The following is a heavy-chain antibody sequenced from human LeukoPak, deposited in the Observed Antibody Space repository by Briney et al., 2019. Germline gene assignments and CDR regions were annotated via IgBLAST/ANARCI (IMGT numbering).Heavy chain of an antibody. CDR1: GFTVSSNY. CDR2: IYSGGTT. Sequence: GSLRLSCAASGFTVSSNYMNWVRQAPGKGLEWVSVIYSGGTTYYADSVKGRFTISRDNSKNTLYLQMNSLRAEDTAVYYCARGYYGSGPDSWGQGTLVTVSS. V-gene: IGHV3-53*01. CDR3: ARGYYGSGPDS. J-gene: IGHJ4*02. D-gene: IGHD3-10*01.